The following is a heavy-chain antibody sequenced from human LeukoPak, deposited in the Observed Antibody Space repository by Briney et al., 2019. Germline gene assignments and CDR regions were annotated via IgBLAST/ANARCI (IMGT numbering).Heavy chain of an antibody. CDR3: ASEILGYDAFDF. Sequence: GGSMRLSCAASGFIFTDYWMHWVRQAPGKELVWVARIRGDGRATTYADSVKGRFTISRDNAMSTVFLQMNSLRAEDTAVYYCASEILGYDAFDFWGQGTMVTVSS. D-gene: IGHD7-27*01. CDR2: IRGDGRAT. CDR1: GFIFTDYW. V-gene: IGHV3-74*01. J-gene: IGHJ3*01.